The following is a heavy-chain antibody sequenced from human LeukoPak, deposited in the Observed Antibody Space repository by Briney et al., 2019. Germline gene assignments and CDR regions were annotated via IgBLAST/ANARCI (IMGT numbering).Heavy chain of an antibody. J-gene: IGHJ6*02. D-gene: IGHD3-16*01. Sequence: ASVKVSCKASGYTFTSYDINWVRQATGQGLEWMGWINPNSGDTNYAQKFQGRVTMTRDTSISTAYMELSRLRSDDAAVYYCARRFYYAMDVWGQGTTVTVSS. CDR3: ARRFYYAMDV. CDR1: GYTFTSYD. V-gene: IGHV1-2*02. CDR2: INPNSGDT.